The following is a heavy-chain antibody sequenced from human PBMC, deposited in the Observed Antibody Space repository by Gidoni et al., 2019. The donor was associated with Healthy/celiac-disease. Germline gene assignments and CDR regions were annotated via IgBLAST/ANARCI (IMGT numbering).Heavy chain of an antibody. CDR1: GVTFSGYA. CDR3: AKVGGTMIVVAPYNWFDP. D-gene: IGHD3-22*01. Sequence: EVQLLESGGGLVQPGGSLRLSCAASGVTFSGYAMSWVRQAPGKGLEWVSAISGSGGSTYYADSVKGRFTISRDNSKNTLYLQMNSLRAEDTAVYYCAKVGGTMIVVAPYNWFDPWGQGTLVTVSS. J-gene: IGHJ5*02. CDR2: ISGSGGST. V-gene: IGHV3-23*01.